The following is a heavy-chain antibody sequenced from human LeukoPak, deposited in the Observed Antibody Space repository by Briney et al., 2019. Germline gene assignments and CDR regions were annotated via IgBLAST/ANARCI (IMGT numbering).Heavy chain of an antibody. CDR1: GGSFSGYY. CDR3: ARGGPAVDYYYYMDV. Sequence: SETLSLTCAVYGGSFSGYYWSWIRQPPGKGLEWIGEINHSGSTNYNPSLKSRVTISVDTSKNQFSLKLSSVTAADTAVYYCARGGPAVDYYYYMDVWGKGTTVTVSS. J-gene: IGHJ6*03. V-gene: IGHV4-34*01. CDR2: INHSGST.